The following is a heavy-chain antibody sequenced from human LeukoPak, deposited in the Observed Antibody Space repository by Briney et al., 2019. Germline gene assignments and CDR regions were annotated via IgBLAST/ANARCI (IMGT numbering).Heavy chain of an antibody. CDR1: GGSFSGYY. CDR2: INHSGST. D-gene: IGHD3-3*01. Sequence: PSETLSLTCAVYGGSFSGYYWSWIRQPPGKGLEWIGEINHSGSTNYNPSLKSRVTISVDTSKNQFSLKLSSVTAADTAVYYCARGRRQITIFGVVIQNWFDPWGQGTLVTVSS. J-gene: IGHJ5*02. V-gene: IGHV4-34*01. CDR3: ARGRRQITIFGVVIQNWFDP.